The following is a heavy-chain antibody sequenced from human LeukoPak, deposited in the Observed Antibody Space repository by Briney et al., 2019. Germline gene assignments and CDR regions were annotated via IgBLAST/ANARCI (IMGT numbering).Heavy chain of an antibody. CDR1: GGSISSYY. D-gene: IGHD3-10*01. CDR3: ARDAPPPITMVRGSRRGNYYYGMDV. J-gene: IGHJ6*02. Sequence: SETLSLTCTVSGGSISSYYWSWIRQPPGKGLEWIGYIYYSGSTNYNPSLKSRVTISVDTSKNQFSLKLSSVTAADTAVYYCARDAPPPITMVRGSRRGNYYYGMDVWGQGTTVTVSS. CDR2: IYYSGST. V-gene: IGHV4-59*01.